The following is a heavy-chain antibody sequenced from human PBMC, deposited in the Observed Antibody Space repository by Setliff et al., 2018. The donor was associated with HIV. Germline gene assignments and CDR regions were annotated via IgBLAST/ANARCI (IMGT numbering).Heavy chain of an antibody. V-gene: IGHV4-34*01. Sequence: LSLTCAVYGGSFSGYYWSWIRQPPGKGLEWIGEINHSGSTNYNPSLKSRVTISVDTSKNQFSLKLSSVTAADTTVYYCARVEWNDGAFDIWGQGTMVTVSS. CDR3: ARVEWNDGAFDI. CDR2: INHSGST. CDR1: GGSFSGYY. D-gene: IGHD1-1*01. J-gene: IGHJ3*02.